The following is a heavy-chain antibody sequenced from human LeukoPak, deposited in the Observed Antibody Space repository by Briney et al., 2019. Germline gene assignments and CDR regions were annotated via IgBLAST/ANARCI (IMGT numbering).Heavy chain of an antibody. CDR2: IWYDGSNK. Sequence: PGGSLRLSCAASGFIFSSYGIHWVRQAPGKGLEWVALIWYDGSNKYYSDSVKGRFTISRDNSKNTVNLQMSSLRAEDTGVYYCARGLHGSGSYGTFDYWGQGTLVTVSS. J-gene: IGHJ4*02. V-gene: IGHV3-33*01. D-gene: IGHD3-10*01. CDR3: ARGLHGSGSYGTFDY. CDR1: GFIFSSYG.